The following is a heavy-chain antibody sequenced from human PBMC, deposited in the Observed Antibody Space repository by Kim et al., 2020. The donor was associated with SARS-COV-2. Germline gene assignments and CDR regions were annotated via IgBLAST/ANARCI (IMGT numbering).Heavy chain of an antibody. J-gene: IGHJ4*02. V-gene: IGHV3-48*03. D-gene: IGHD3-22*01. Sequence: GGSLRLSCAASGFTFSSYEMNWVRQAPGKGLEWVSYISSSGSTIYYADSVKGRFTISRDNAKNSLYLQMNSLRAEDTAVYYCARYRRIHYYDSSGQMDYWGQGTLVTVSS. CDR3: ARYRRIHYYDSSGQMDY. CDR2: ISSSGSTI. CDR1: GFTFSSYE.